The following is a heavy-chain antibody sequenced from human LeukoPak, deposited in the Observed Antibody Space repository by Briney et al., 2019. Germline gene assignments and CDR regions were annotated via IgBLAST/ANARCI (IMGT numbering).Heavy chain of an antibody. D-gene: IGHD2-2*02. CDR2: ISYDGSNK. V-gene: IGHV3-30*04. CDR3: AKDYGSSTSCYNY. Sequence: GGSLRLSCAASGFTFSSYAMHWVRQAPGKGLEWVAVISYDGSNKYYADSVKGRFTISRDNSKNTLYLQMSSLRAEDTAVYYCAKDYGSSTSCYNYWGQGTLVTVSS. J-gene: IGHJ4*02. CDR1: GFTFSSYA.